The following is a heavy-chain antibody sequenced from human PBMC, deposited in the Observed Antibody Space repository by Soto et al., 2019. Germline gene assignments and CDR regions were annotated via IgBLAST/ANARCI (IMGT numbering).Heavy chain of an antibody. V-gene: IGHV4-59*01. CDR3: ARVTYYYGSGSHSFDY. Sequence: SETLSLTCTVSGGSISSYYWSWIRQPPGKGLEWIGYIYYSWSTNYNPSLKSRVTISVDTSKNQFSLKLSSVTAADTAVYYCARVTYYYGSGSHSFDYWGQGTLVTVSS. CDR2: IYYSWST. CDR1: GGSISSYY. J-gene: IGHJ4*02. D-gene: IGHD3-10*01.